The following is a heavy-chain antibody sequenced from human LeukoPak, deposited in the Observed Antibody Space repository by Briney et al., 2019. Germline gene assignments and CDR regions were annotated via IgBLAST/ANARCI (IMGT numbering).Heavy chain of an antibody. CDR2: ISSSGST. CDR3: ARGPYSYDSSGAFDI. V-gene: IGHV4-61*02. CDR1: GDSISSGYYY. Sequence: PAQTLSLTCTVSGDSISSGYYYWSWIRQPAGKGLEWIGRISSSGSTNYNPSLKSRVTISLDTSKNQFSLKLSSVTAADTAVYFCARGPYSYDSSGAFDIRGQGTMVTVSS. D-gene: IGHD3-22*01. J-gene: IGHJ3*02.